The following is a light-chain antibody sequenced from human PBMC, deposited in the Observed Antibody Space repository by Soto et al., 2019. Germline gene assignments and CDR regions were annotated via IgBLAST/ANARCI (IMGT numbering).Light chain of an antibody. V-gene: IGKV3-11*01. CDR1: QSVSDY. CDR2: DAS. CDR3: QQRVNWPPT. Sequence: VLTQSPARLSLSPGERATLSCRAGQSVSDYLAWYQQKPGQPPRLLFFDASNRATGVPDRFSAGGSGTDVTLIISSLETEDFAVYYCQQRVNWPPTFGVGTKVEI. J-gene: IGKJ4*01.